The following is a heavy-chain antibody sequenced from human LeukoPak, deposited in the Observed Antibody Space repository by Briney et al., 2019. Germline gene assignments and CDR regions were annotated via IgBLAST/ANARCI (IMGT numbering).Heavy chain of an antibody. J-gene: IGHJ4*02. CDR3: ARKRYCSGGSCYSGIDY. CDR2: IYYSGST. Sequence: PSETLSLTCTVSGGAISSYYWSWIRQPPGKGLEWIGYIYYSGSTNYNPSLKSRVTISVDTSKNQFSLKLSSVTAADTAVYYCARKRYCSGGSCYSGIDYWGQGTLVTVSS. V-gene: IGHV4-59*01. CDR1: GGAISSYY. D-gene: IGHD2-15*01.